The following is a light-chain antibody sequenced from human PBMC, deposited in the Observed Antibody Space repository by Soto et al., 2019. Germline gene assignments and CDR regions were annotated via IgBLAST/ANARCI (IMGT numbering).Light chain of an antibody. CDR2: DAS. CDR3: QQRINWPST. Sequence: EIVLTQSPATLSLSPGNRATLSCRASESVSRYLAWYQQKPGQAPRLLIYDASNRATGIPARFSGSGSGTDFTLTITSLEPEDFAVYYCQQRINWPSTFGGGTKVEIK. J-gene: IGKJ4*01. CDR1: ESVSRY. V-gene: IGKV3-11*01.